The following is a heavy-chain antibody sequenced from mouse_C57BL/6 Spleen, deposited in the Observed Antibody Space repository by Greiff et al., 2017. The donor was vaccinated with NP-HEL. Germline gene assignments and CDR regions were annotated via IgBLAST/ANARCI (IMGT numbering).Heavy chain of an antibody. D-gene: IGHD2-2*01. Sequence: QVQLQQSGPELVKPGASVKISCKASGYSFTSYYIHWVKQRPGQGLEWIGWIYPGSGNTKYNEKFKGKATLTADTSSSTAYMQLSSLTSEDSAVYYCARGRLRRAMDYWGQGTSVTVSS. CDR3: ARGRLRRAMDY. CDR1: GYSFTSYY. J-gene: IGHJ4*01. V-gene: IGHV1-66*01. CDR2: IYPGSGNT.